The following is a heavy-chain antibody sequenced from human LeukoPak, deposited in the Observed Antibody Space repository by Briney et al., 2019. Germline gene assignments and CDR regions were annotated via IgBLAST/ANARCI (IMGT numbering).Heavy chain of an antibody. Sequence: SETLSLTCTVSGDSISSGTYYWGWIRHFPGKGLEWIGYIYRSGSAYSNPSLKSRVAMSVDTSKNQLSLNLTSVTAADTAVCFCARDLGTAYYYYFDVWGKGTAVTV. V-gene: IGHV4-31*03. CDR3: ARDLGTAYYYYFDV. D-gene: IGHD3-16*01. CDR1: GDSISSGTYY. CDR2: IYRSGSA. J-gene: IGHJ6*03.